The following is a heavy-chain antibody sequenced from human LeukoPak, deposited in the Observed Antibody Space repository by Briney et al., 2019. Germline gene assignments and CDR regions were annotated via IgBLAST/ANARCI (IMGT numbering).Heavy chain of an antibody. CDR3: ARVAHCSSTTCYQGIFDY. V-gene: IGHV4-59*01. Sequence: SETLSLTCTVSDGSISSYYWSWIRQPPGKGLEWIGFIYFIGSPNYSPSLKSRVTISVDTSKNQFSLKLSSVTAADTAVYYCARVAHCSSTTCYQGIFDYWGQGTLVTVSS. CDR2: IYFIGSP. J-gene: IGHJ4*02. CDR1: DGSISSYY. D-gene: IGHD2-2*01.